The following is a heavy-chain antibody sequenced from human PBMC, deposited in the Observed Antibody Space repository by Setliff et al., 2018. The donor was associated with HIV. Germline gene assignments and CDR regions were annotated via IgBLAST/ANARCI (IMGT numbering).Heavy chain of an antibody. D-gene: IGHD2-2*01. CDR1: GGSFSGYY. CDR3: ARRERYCSGLTCYRYFQW. CDR2: INHSGNT. Sequence: PSETLSLTCAVYGGSFSGYYWSWIRQPPGKGLECIGEINHSGNTNYNVSLKSRLTISIDMSKRQFYLRLNSVTAADTAVYYCARRERYCSGLTCYRYFQWWGQGTLVTVSS. J-gene: IGHJ1*01. V-gene: IGHV4-34*01.